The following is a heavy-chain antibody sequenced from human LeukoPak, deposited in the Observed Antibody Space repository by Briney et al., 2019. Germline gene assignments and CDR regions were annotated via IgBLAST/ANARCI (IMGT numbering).Heavy chain of an antibody. CDR3: ARDSRRVLRFLEWLLDDY. J-gene: IGHJ4*02. CDR1: GYTFTSYG. D-gene: IGHD3-3*01. CDR2: ISAYNGNT. V-gene: IGHV1-18*01. Sequence: GASVKVSCKASGYTFTSYGISWVRQAPGQGLEWMGWISAYNGNTNYAQKLQGRVTMTTDTSTSTAYMELRGLRSDDTAVYYCARDSRRVLRFLEWLLDDYWGQGTLVTVSS.